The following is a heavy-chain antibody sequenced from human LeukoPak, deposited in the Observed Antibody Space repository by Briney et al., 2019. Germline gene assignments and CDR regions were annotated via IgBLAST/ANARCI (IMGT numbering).Heavy chain of an antibody. J-gene: IGHJ4*02. CDR3: ARSVVAATPYFDY. CDR1: GFTFSTYS. V-gene: IGHV3-21*05. Sequence: PGGSLRLSCEASGFTFSTYSMTWVRQAPGKGLEWISHISAASWGIKYADSVKGRFTISRDNAKNSLYLQMNSLRAEDTAVYYCARSVVAATPYFDYWGQGTLVTVSS. CDR2: ISAASWGI. D-gene: IGHD2-15*01.